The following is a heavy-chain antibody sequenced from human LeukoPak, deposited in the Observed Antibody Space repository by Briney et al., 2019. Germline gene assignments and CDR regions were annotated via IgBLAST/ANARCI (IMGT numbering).Heavy chain of an antibody. Sequence: SETLSLTCTVSGGSISSSSYYWGWIRQPPGKGLEWIGSIYYSGSTYCNPSLKSRVTISVDTSKNQLSLKLSSVTAADTAVYYCASARTSSRSWFTFDYWGQGILVTVSP. CDR1: GGSISSSSYY. J-gene: IGHJ4*02. V-gene: IGHV4-39*01. CDR2: IYYSGST. CDR3: ASARTSSRSWFTFDY. D-gene: IGHD6-13*01.